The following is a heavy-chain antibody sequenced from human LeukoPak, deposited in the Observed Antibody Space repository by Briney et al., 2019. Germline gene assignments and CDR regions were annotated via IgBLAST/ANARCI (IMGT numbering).Heavy chain of an antibody. CDR3: ARDGGQRVRGVRYYYYMDV. J-gene: IGHJ6*03. CDR1: GYSISSGYY. V-gene: IGHV4-38-2*02. Sequence: SETLSLTCTVSGYSISSGYYWGWIRQPPGKGLEWIGSIYHSGSTYYNPSLKSRVTISVDTSKNQFSLKLSSVTAADTAVYYCARDGGQRVRGVRYYYYMDVWGKGTTVTISS. D-gene: IGHD3-10*01. CDR2: IYHSGST.